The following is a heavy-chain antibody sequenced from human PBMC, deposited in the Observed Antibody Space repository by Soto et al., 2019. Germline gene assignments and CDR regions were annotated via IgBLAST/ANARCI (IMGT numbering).Heavy chain of an antibody. CDR3: ARGGAIGRHPVNY. Sequence: QVQLQESGPGLVKPSQTLSLTCTVSGGSISSGGYYWSWIRQHPGKGLEWIGYIYYSGSTYYNPSLKSRVTISVDTSKNQFALKLSSVTAADTAVYYCARGGAIGRHPVNYWGQGTLVTVSS. J-gene: IGHJ4*02. CDR2: IYYSGST. CDR1: GGSISSGGYY. V-gene: IGHV4-31*03. D-gene: IGHD2-21*01.